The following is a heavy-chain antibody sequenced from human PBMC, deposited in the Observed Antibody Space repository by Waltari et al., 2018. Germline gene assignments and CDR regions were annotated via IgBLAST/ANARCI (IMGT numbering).Heavy chain of an antibody. CDR3: ARVSRRTYRSPVPGRHYYYGMDV. V-gene: IGHV3-74*03. CDR2: ISTDASDT. J-gene: IGHJ6*02. Sequence: EEQLVESGGGLVQPGDSLRLSCAASGFPFSSFWMTWVRQAPGKGPLWVSRISTDASDTTYADSVKGRFTISRDNARNTLYLQMNRLRAEDTAVYFCARVSRRTYRSPVPGRHYYYGMDVWGQGTTVTVSS. CDR1: GFPFSSFW. D-gene: IGHD1-1*01.